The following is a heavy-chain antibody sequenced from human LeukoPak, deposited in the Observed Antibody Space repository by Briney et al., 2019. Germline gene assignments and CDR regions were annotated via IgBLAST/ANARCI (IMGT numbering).Heavy chain of an antibody. Sequence: PGRSLRLSCAASGFTFSSYGMHWVRQAPGKGLEWVAVISYDGSNKYYADSVKGRFTISRDNSKNTLYLQMNSLRAEDTAVYYCASLDDLSYGDYGEPTTGIDYWGQGTLVTVSS. CDR1: GFTFSSYG. D-gene: IGHD4-17*01. V-gene: IGHV3-30*03. CDR2: ISYDGSNK. CDR3: ASLDDLSYGDYGEPTTGIDY. J-gene: IGHJ4*02.